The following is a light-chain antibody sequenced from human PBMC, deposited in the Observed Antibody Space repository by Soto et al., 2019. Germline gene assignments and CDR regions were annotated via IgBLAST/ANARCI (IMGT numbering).Light chain of an antibody. V-gene: IGLV1-44*01. CDR2: TNN. J-gene: IGLJ2*01. Sequence: QSVLTQPPSASGTPGQKVTISCSGSSSNIGSNTVNWYQQFPGTAPKLLIYTNNARPSGVPDRFSGSKSGNTASLTVSGLQAEDEADYYCSSYAGSNNLHVLFGGGTKLTVL. CDR1: SSNIGSNT. CDR3: SSYAGSNNLHVL.